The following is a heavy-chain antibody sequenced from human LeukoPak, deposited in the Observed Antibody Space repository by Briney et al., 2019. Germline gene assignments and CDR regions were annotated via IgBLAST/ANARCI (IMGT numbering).Heavy chain of an antibody. CDR2: ISGSGGST. J-gene: IGHJ3*02. Sequence: GGSLRLSCAASGFTFSSYAMSWVRQAPGKGLEWVSAISGSGGSTYYADSVKGRFTISRDNSKNTLYLQMNSLRAEDTAVYYCAKDDYYYDSSGYYLGDAFDIWGQGTMVTVPS. D-gene: IGHD3-22*01. V-gene: IGHV3-23*01. CDR1: GFTFSSYA. CDR3: AKDDYYYDSSGYYLGDAFDI.